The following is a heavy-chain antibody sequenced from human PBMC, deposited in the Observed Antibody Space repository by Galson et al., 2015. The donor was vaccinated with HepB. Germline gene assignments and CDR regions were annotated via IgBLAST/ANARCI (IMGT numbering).Heavy chain of an antibody. J-gene: IGHJ5*02. CDR1: GFTFSSYS. Sequence: SLRLSCAASGFTFSSYSMNWVRQAPGKGLEWVSYISSSSSTIYYADSVKGRFTISRDNAKNSLYLQMNSLRAEDTAVYYCARDGVYDSSGYYPNWFDPWGQGTLVTVSS. D-gene: IGHD3-22*01. CDR2: ISSSSSTI. CDR3: ARDGVYDSSGYYPNWFDP. V-gene: IGHV3-48*01.